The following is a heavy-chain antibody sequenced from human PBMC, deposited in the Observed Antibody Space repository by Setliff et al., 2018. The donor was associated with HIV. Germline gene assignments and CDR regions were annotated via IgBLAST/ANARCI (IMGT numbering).Heavy chain of an antibody. V-gene: IGHV3-48*03. CDR1: GFSFSSYE. Sequence: GGSLRLSCAASGFSFSSYEMNWVRQAPGKGLEWISYISSSGNTIYYADSVKGRFTISRDNAKNALYLQMSSLRAEDTAIYYCARSEKYCSSVSCFRGCYGMDVWGHGATVTVSS. CDR2: ISSSGNTI. D-gene: IGHD2-2*01. CDR3: ARSEKYCSSVSCFRGCYGMDV. J-gene: IGHJ6*02.